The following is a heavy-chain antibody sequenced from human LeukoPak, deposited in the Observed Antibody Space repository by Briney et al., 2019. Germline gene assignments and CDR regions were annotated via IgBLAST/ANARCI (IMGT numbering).Heavy chain of an antibody. CDR3: TTPDTSFDY. J-gene: IGHJ4*02. Sequence: GGSLRLSCAASGFTFSSYGMHWVRQAPGKGLEWVAFIRYDGSNKYYADSVKGRFTISRDNSKNTLYLQMNSLKTEDTAVYYCTTPDTSFDYWGQGTLVTVSS. CDR2: IRYDGSNK. CDR1: GFTFSSYG. V-gene: IGHV3-30*02. D-gene: IGHD2-2*01.